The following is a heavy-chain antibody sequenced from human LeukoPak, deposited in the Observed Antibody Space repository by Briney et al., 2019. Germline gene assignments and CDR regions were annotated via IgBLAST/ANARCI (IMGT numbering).Heavy chain of an antibody. CDR3: AREHRELLVRSYYYYGMDV. D-gene: IGHD6-19*01. CDR1: GGSISSYY. CDR2: IFYSGST. J-gene: IGHJ6*02. Sequence: SETLSLTCTVSGGSISSYYWSWMRQPPGKGLEWIGDIFYSGSTNYNPSLKSRLTISVDKSKKQFSLKLSSVTAADTAVYYCAREHRELLVRSYYYYGMDVWGQGTTVTVSS. V-gene: IGHV4-59*01.